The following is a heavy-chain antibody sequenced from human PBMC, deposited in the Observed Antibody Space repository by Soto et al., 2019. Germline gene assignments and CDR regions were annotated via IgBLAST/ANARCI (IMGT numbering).Heavy chain of an antibody. D-gene: IGHD2-8*02. J-gene: IGHJ4*02. V-gene: IGHV3-23*01. CDR1: GFTFRNYA. CDR3: ARTDKYACHSTGWANRFDS. Sequence: EVQLLESGGGLVQPGGSLRLLCAASGFTFRNYAMTWVRQAPGKGLEWVSTITGAGDTYFADTVKGRFTISRDISKSTLFLQMDSLRAEDTAVYYCARTDKYACHSTGWANRFDSWGQGTLVTVSS. CDR2: ITGAGDT.